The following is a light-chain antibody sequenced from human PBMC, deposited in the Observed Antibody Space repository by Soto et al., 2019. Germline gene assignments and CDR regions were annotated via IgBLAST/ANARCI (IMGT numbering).Light chain of an antibody. CDR1: QSVLYSSNNKNY. J-gene: IGKJ1*01. V-gene: IGKV4-1*01. Sequence: DIVMTQSPDSLAVSLGERATINCRSSQSVLYSSNNKNYLGWYQQKPVQPPKLLIYWASTRESGVPDRFSGSGSGTDFTLTISSLQAEDVAVYYCQHYYSDPPWTFGQGTKVEIK. CDR2: WAS. CDR3: QHYYSDPPWT.